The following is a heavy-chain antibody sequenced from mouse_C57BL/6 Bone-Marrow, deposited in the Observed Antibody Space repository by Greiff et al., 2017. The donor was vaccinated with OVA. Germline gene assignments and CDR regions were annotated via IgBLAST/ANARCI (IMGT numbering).Heavy chain of an antibody. D-gene: IGHD1-1*01. V-gene: IGHV1-54*01. Sequence: VQLQQSGAELVRPGTSVKVSCKASGYAFTNSLIEWVKQRPGPGLEWIGVINPGSGGTNYNEKFKGKATLTAAKSSSTAYMQLSSLTSEDSAVYFCAREGFITTVVATPYYAMDYWGQGTSVTVSS. CDR2: INPGSGGT. CDR3: AREGFITTVVATPYYAMDY. CDR1: GYAFTNSL. J-gene: IGHJ4*01.